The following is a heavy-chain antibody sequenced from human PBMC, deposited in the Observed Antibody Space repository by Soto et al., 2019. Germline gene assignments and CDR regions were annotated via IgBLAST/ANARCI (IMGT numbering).Heavy chain of an antibody. V-gene: IGHV4-59*08. CDR3: ASSGRRLDY. Sequence: SETLSLTCTVSGGSISSYYWSWIRQPPGKGLEWIGYIYYSGSTNYNPSLKSRVTISVDTSKNQFSLKLSSVTAADTAVYYCASSGRRLDYWGQGTLVTVSS. CDR1: GGSISSYY. CDR2: IYYSGST. D-gene: IGHD6-19*01. J-gene: IGHJ4*02.